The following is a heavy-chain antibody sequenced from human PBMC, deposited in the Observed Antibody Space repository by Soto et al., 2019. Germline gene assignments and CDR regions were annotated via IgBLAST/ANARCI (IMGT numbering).Heavy chain of an antibody. D-gene: IGHD6-13*01. CDR2: ISDSGDTT. Sequence: GGSLRLSCAASGFTFSSYAMSWVRQAPGKGLEWVSSISDSGDTTYYADSVKGRFTISRDNSKNTVYLQMSSLRGEDTAVYYCVKDWRGSSCPCMVVWGQGTTVTVSS. CDR3: VKDWRGSSCPCMVV. V-gene: IGHV3-23*01. CDR1: GFTFSSYA. J-gene: IGHJ6*02.